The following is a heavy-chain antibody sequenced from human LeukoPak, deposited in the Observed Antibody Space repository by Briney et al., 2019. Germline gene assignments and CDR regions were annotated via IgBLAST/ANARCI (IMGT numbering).Heavy chain of an antibody. CDR3: AKARGYSGYDSLDY. V-gene: IGHV3-74*01. CDR2: INNDGSSA. Sequence: PGGSLRLSCAASGFTFNNYWIHWVRQVPGKGLVWVSRINNDGSSASYVDSVKGRFTISRDNAKNTLFLQMNSLRAEDTAVYYCAKARGYSGYDSLDYWGQGTLVTVSS. D-gene: IGHD5-12*01. J-gene: IGHJ4*02. CDR1: GFTFNNYW.